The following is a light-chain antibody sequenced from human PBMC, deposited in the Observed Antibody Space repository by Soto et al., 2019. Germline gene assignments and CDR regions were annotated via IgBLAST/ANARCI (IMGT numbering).Light chain of an antibody. CDR1: SSNIGNNY. V-gene: IGLV1-51*02. J-gene: IGLJ2*01. CDR3: GTWDSSLSGGV. Sequence: QSVLTQPPSVSAAPGQTVTISCSGSSSNIGNNYVSWYQQLPGTAPKLLIYENNIRPSGIPDRFSGSKSGTSATLGITGLQTGDEADYYCGTWDSSLSGGVFGGGTKLTVL. CDR2: ENN.